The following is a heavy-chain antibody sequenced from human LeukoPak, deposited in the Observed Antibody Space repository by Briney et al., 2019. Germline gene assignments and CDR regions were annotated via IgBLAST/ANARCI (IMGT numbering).Heavy chain of an antibody. D-gene: IGHD4-17*01. CDR1: GFTFNLYA. CDR3: ANSKVTDFHY. J-gene: IGHJ4*02. CDR2: ITGSGGST. V-gene: IGHV3-23*01. Sequence: GGSLRLSCTASGFTFNLYAMTWVRQAPGKGLEWVSAITGSGGSTYYADSVKGRFTISRDNSKNTVYLQMNSLRVDDTAVYYCANSKVTDFHYWGQGTQVTVSS.